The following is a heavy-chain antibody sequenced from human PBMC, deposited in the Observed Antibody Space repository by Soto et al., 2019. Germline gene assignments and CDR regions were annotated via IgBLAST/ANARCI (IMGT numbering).Heavy chain of an antibody. V-gene: IGHV5-51*01. J-gene: IGHJ6*02. CDR3: ARHSRISPFWTYYYYGMDV. CDR2: IYPGDSDT. CDR1: GYRVTRYW. D-gene: IGHD1-1*01. Sequence: GDPLKISCKRSGYRVTRYWIGWGRQMPGNSMEWMGIIYPGDSDTRYSPSFQGQVTISADKSISTAYLQWSSLKASDTAMYYCARHSRISPFWTYYYYGMDVWGQGTTVTVSS.